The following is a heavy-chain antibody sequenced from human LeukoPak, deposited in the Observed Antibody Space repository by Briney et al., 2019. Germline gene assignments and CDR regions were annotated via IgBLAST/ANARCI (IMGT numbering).Heavy chain of an antibody. CDR3: ARAETYYYDSSGYPYYFDY. V-gene: IGHV1-18*01. Sequence: ASVKVSCKASGYTFTSYDISWVRQAPGQGLEWMGWISAYNGNTNYAQKLQGRVTMTTDTSTSTAYMELRSLRSDDTAVYYCARAETYYYDSSGYPYYFDYWGQGTLVTVSS. J-gene: IGHJ4*02. D-gene: IGHD3-22*01. CDR2: ISAYNGNT. CDR1: GYTFTSYD.